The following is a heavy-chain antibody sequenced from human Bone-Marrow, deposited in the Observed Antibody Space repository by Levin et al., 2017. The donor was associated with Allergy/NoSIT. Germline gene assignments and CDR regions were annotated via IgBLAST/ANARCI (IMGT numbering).Heavy chain of an antibody. CDR2: INSDGSST. CDR1: GFTFSSYW. V-gene: IGHV3-74*01. CDR3: AREELAYCSSTSCQPCFDY. J-gene: IGHJ4*02. Sequence: PGGSLRLSCAASGFTFSSYWMHWVRQAPGKGLVWVSRINSDGSSTSYADSVKGRFTISRDNAKNTLYLQMNSLRAEDTAVYYCAREELAYCSSTSCQPCFDYWGQGTLVTVSS. D-gene: IGHD2-2*01.